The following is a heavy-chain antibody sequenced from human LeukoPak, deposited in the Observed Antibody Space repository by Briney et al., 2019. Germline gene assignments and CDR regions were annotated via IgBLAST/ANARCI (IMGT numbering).Heavy chain of an antibody. D-gene: IGHD1-1*01. CDR2: IYYSGST. Sequence: PSETLSLTCTVSGGSISSYYWSWIRQPPAKGLEWIGYIYYSGSTNYNPSLKSRVTISVDTSKNQFSLKLSSVTAADTAVYYCARGGETSPFDYWGQGTLVTVSS. CDR1: GGSISSYY. V-gene: IGHV4-59*01. CDR3: ARGGETSPFDY. J-gene: IGHJ4*02.